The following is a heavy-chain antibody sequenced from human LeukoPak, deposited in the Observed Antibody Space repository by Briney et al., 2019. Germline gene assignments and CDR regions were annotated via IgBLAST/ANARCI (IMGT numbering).Heavy chain of an antibody. Sequence: ASVKVSCKASGYTFTSYDINWVRQATGQGLEWMGWMNPNGGNTGYAQKFQGRVTITRNTSISTAYMELSSLRSEDTAVYYCARGGLRFSGYYYYYMDVWGKGTTVTVSS. V-gene: IGHV1-8*03. CDR2: MNPNGGNT. D-gene: IGHD3-3*01. CDR3: ARGGLRFSGYYYYYMDV. CDR1: GYTFTSYD. J-gene: IGHJ6*03.